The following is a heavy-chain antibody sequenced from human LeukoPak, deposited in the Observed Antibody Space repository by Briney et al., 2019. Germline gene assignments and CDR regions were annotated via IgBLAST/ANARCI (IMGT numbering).Heavy chain of an antibody. D-gene: IGHD3-3*01. CDR2: ISSSSSYI. CDR1: GFTFSSYS. CDR3: ARDGLRGVDYDFWSGYGYYFDY. J-gene: IGHJ4*02. V-gene: IGHV3-21*01. Sequence: GGSLRLSCAASGFTFSSYSMNWVRQAPGRGLEWVSSISSSSSYIYYADSVKGRFTISRDNAKNSLYLQMNSLRAEDTAVYHCARDGLRGVDYDFWSGYGYYFDYWGQGTLVTVSS.